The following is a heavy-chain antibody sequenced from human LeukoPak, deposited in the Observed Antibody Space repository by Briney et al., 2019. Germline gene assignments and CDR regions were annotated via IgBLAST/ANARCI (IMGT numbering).Heavy chain of an antibody. Sequence: GGSLRLSCAEPGFSFSGHGMYWVREALGKGLGWGAVILSYVSNKYYPPSVMCRFTISKDNSKNTLYLQMNSLRVEDTAVYYCAIDGPLHTCHCPVYWGQGTRVTVSS. CDR2: ILSYVSNK. CDR1: GFSFSGHG. CDR3: AIDGPLHTCHCPVY. J-gene: IGHJ4*02. V-gene: IGHV3-33*07. D-gene: IGHD2-2*02.